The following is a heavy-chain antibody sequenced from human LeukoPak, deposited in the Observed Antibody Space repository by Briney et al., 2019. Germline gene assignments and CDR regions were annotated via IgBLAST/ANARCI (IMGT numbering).Heavy chain of an antibody. D-gene: IGHD2-2*01. Sequence: SGPTLVKPTQTLTLTCTFSGFSLSTNGVGVGWIRQPPGKALEWLALIYWNDDKRYSPSLKSRLTITRDTSKNQVVLTMTNMDPVDTATYYCAYRRPAANPYYFEYWGQGTLVTVSS. CDR2: IYWNDDK. J-gene: IGHJ4*02. CDR3: AYRRPAANPYYFEY. V-gene: IGHV2-5*01. CDR1: GFSLSTNGVG.